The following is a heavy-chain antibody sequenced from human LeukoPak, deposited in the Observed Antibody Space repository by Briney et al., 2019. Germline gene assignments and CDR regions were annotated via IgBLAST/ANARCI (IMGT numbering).Heavy chain of an antibody. Sequence: ASVKVSCKASGYTFTGYYMHWVRQAPGQGLEGMGWINPNSGGTNYAQKFQGRVTMTRDTSISTAYMELSRLRSDDTAVYYCARDLRYFDWDYYYGMDVWGQGTTVTVSS. CDR3: ARDLRYFDWDYYYGMDV. D-gene: IGHD3-9*01. CDR2: INPNSGGT. V-gene: IGHV1-2*02. CDR1: GYTFTGYY. J-gene: IGHJ6*02.